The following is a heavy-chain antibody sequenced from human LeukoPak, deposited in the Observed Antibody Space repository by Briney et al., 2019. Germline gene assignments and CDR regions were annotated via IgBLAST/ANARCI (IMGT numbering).Heavy chain of an antibody. Sequence: GGSLRLSCAASGYTFTGYYMHWVRQAPGQGLEWMGWINPNSGGTNYAQKFQGRVTMTRDTSISTAYMELSRLRSDDTAVYYCARGFITMVRGVIGFDPWGQGTLVTVSS. CDR3: ARGFITMVRGVIGFDP. V-gene: IGHV1-2*02. CDR2: INPNSGGT. CDR1: GYTFTGYY. D-gene: IGHD3-10*01. J-gene: IGHJ5*02.